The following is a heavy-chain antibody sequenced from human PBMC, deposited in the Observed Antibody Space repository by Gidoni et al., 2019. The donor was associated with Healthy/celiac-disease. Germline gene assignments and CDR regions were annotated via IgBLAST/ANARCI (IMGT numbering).Heavy chain of an antibody. J-gene: IGHJ4*02. D-gene: IGHD6-6*01. CDR3: ARVKQLAFDY. Sequence: EVQLVESGGGLVQLGGSLRLPGAASGFTLSSYWMSWVRQAPGKGLEWVANIKQDGSEKYYVDSVKGRFTISRDNAKNSLYLQMNSLRAEDTAVYYCARVKQLAFDYWGQGTLVTVSS. CDR2: IKQDGSEK. CDR1: GFTLSSYW. V-gene: IGHV3-7*03.